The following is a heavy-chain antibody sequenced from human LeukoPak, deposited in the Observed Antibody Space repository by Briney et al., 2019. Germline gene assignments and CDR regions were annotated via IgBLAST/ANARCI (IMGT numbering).Heavy chain of an antibody. J-gene: IGHJ4*02. D-gene: IGHD3-10*01. CDR2: ISGSGGNT. CDR1: GFSFTSYA. CDR3: AKGLLLRHGSGSTWVDSFDC. V-gene: IGHV3-23*01. Sequence: PGGSLRLSCAASGFSFTSYAMSWVRQAPGKGLEWVSTISGSGGNTFHADSVKGRFTVSRDNSKNTLYLQMNSLRAEDTAVYYCAKGLLLRHGSGSTWVDSFDCWGQGTLVTVSS.